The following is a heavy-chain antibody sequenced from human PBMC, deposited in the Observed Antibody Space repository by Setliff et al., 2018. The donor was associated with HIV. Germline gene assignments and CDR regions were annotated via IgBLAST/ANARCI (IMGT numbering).Heavy chain of an antibody. CDR1: CGSISDYY. CDR2: IYTGGST. J-gene: IGHJ6*02. V-gene: IGHV4-4*07. Sequence: PSETLSLTCSVSCGSISDYYWRWVRQPAGKGLEWIGRIYTGGSTKFNPSLGGRASLSVDKSNNQVSLKLTSVTAADTAIYYCARDPNYMDVWGQGTTVTVSS. CDR3: ARDPNYMDV.